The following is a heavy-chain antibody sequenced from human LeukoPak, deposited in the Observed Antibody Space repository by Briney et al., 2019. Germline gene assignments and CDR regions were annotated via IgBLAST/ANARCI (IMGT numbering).Heavy chain of an antibody. CDR1: GYTFTGYY. J-gene: IGHJ4*02. CDR3: AQGGYYSPGSRTNY. Sequence: ASVKVSCKASGYTFTGYYMHWVRQAPGQGLEWMGWINPNSGGTNYAQKFQGRVTMTRDASISTAYMELSRLRSDDTAVYYCAQGGYYSPGSRTNYWGQGTLVTVSS. CDR2: INPNSGGT. V-gene: IGHV1-2*02. D-gene: IGHD3-3*01.